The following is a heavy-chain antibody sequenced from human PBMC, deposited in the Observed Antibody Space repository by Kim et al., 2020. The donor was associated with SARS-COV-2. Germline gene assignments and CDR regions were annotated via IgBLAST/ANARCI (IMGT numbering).Heavy chain of an antibody. Sequence: GGSLRLSCAASGFTFSSYSMNWVRQAPGKGLEWVSSISSSSSYIYYADSVKGRFTISRDNAKNSLYLQMNSLRAEDTAVYYCARGGGRIAAADVDYWGQGTLVTVSS. CDR3: ARGGGRIAAADVDY. D-gene: IGHD6-13*01. CDR2: ISSSSSYI. V-gene: IGHV3-21*01. CDR1: GFTFSSYS. J-gene: IGHJ4*02.